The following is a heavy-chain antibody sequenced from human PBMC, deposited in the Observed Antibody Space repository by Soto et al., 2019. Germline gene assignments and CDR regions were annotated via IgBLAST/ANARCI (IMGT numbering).Heavy chain of an antibody. CDR2: IYYSGST. V-gene: IGHV4-59*01. CDR3: ARGFLNYYDSSGYP. D-gene: IGHD3-22*01. J-gene: IGHJ5*02. CDR1: GGSISSYY. Sequence: SETLSLTCTVSGGSISSYYWSWIRQPPGKGLEWIGYIYYSGSTNYNPSLKNRVTISVDTSKNQFSLKLSSVTAADTAVYYCARGFLNYYDSSGYPWSQGTLVTVSS.